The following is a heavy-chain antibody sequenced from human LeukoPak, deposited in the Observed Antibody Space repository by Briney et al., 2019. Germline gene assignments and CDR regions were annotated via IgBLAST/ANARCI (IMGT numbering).Heavy chain of an antibody. CDR2: ISSSSSYI. Sequence: GGSLRLSCAASGFTFRSYSMNRVRQAPGKGLEWVSFISSSSSYIYYADSVQGRFTISRDTAKNSLYLQMNSLRGEDTAVYYCARGVLGSSTSHGLDYWGQGTLVTVSS. J-gene: IGHJ4*02. CDR3: ARGVLGSSTSHGLDY. CDR1: GFTFRSYS. V-gene: IGHV3-21*01. D-gene: IGHD2-2*01.